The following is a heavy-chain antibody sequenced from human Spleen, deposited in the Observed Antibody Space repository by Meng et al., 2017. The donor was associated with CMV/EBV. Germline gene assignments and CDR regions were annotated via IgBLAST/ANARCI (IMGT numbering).Heavy chain of an antibody. CDR2: MYYSGST. V-gene: IGHV4-61*01. CDR3: AREDVVPAAISDYYYGMDV. D-gene: IGHD2-2*02. CDR1: GGSVSSGSYY. J-gene: IGHJ6*02. Sequence: SETLSLTCTVSGGSVSSGSYYYSWIRQPPGKGLEWIAYMYYSGSTSYNPSLKSRVTISVDTSKNQFSLKLSSVTAADTAVYYCAREDVVPAAISDYYYGMDVWGQGTTVTVSS.